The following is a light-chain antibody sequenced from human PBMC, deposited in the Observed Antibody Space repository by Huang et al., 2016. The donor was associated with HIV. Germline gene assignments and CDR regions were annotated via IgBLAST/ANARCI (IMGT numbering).Light chain of an antibody. CDR2: KVS. V-gene: IGKV2-30*02. Sequence: EVVMTQSPPSLPVTLGLPAAMSCRSSHSLEHSDGNVYLNWFHQRPGQPPRRLLYKVSQRDSGVPDRFFGGGSGTEFSLTISRVEAEDVGFYYCMQGTHWPPVTFGQGTRLEIK. CDR1: HSLEHSDGNVY. CDR3: MQGTHWPPVT. J-gene: IGKJ5*01.